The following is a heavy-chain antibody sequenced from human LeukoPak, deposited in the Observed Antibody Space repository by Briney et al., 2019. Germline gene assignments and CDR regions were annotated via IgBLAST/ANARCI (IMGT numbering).Heavy chain of an antibody. V-gene: IGHV4-59*12. CDR1: VGSLTIDY. J-gene: IGHJ5*02. CDR2: IFLGVIA. D-gene: IGHD2-8*01. Sequence: LETLCLTCTLPVGSLTIDYWSCISQRPEKGLWWIGHIFLGVIANYNPSLKSRVTISADTSKNTFCLNLRSVSAADTAMYYCAKVPTRECSNVVDYKVSCFTPGGQGPLFPVS. CDR3: AKVPTRECSNVVDYKVSCFTP.